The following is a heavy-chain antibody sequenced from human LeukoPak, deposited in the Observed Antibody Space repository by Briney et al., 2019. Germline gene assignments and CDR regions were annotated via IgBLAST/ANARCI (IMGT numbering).Heavy chain of an antibody. J-gene: IGHJ6*02. CDR1: GGSISSYY. CDR2: IYTSGST. V-gene: IGHV4-4*07. D-gene: IGHD6-13*01. Sequence: TSETLSLTCTVSGGSISSYYWSWIRQPAEKGLEWIGRIYTSGSTNYNPSLKSRVTMSVDTSKNQFSLKLSSVTAADTAVYYCARDTLFVSGYSSSWYGMDVWGQGTTVTVSS. CDR3: ARDTLFVSGYSSSWYGMDV.